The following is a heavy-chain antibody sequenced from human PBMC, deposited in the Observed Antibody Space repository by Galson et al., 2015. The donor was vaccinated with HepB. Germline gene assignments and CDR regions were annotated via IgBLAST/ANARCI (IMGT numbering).Heavy chain of an antibody. V-gene: IGHV3-30*02. CDR3: AKDRGNYGSGRDAFDI. J-gene: IGHJ3*02. Sequence: SLRLSCAASGFTFSSYGMHWVRQAPGKGLEWVAFIRYDGSNKYYADSVKGRFTISRDNSKNTLYLQMNSLRAEDTAVYYCAKDRGNYGSGRDAFDIWGQGTMVTVSS. CDR1: GFTFSSYG. D-gene: IGHD3-10*01. CDR2: IRYDGSNK.